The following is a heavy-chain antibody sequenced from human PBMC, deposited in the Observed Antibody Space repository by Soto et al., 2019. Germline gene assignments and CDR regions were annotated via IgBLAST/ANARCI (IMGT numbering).Heavy chain of an antibody. Sequence: SETLSLTCTVSGGSISSYYWSWIRQPPGKGLEWIGYIYYSGSTNYNPSLKSRVTISVDTSKNQFSLKLSSVTAADTAVYYCARAGGSYYSPYYYYGMDVWGQGTTVTVSS. CDR1: GGSISSYY. V-gene: IGHV4-59*01. J-gene: IGHJ6*02. CDR3: ARAGGSYYSPYYYYGMDV. D-gene: IGHD1-26*01. CDR2: IYYSGST.